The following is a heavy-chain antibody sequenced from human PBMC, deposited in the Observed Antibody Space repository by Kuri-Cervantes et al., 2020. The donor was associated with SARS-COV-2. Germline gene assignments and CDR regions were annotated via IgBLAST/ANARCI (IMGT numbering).Heavy chain of an antibody. CDR1: GYSISSVYY. J-gene: IGHJ3*01. CDR2: IYHSGST. CDR3: ARAPTSIYGVLIALFSSNAFDV. Sequence: SETLSLTCTVSGYSISSVYYWGWIRQPPGKGLEWIGSIYHSGSTYYNPSRKSRVTISVDKSKNQFSLTLASVTAADTAVYYFARAPTSIYGVLIALFSSNAFDVWGQGTKVTVSS. D-gene: IGHD2-21*01. V-gene: IGHV4-38-2*02.